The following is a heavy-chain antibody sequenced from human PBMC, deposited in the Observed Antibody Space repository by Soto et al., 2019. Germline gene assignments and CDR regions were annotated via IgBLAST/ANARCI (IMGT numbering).Heavy chain of an antibody. CDR3: ARGSSQPDYDGMDV. CDR2: ISTRSLTI. CDR1: GFTFSGFS. D-gene: IGHD2-2*01. V-gene: IGHV3-48*02. Sequence: PGGSLRLSCVDSGFTFSGFSMSWVRQAPGKGLEWISYISTRSLTIDYADSVKGRFTISRDNAKDSLFLQMRSLRDEDSAVYYCARGSSQPDYDGMDVWGQGTTVTVSS. J-gene: IGHJ6*02.